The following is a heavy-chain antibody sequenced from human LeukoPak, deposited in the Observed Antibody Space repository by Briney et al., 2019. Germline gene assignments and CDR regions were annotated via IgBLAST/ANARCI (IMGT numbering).Heavy chain of an antibody. CDR3: AKDIFYGGNSGNFDY. J-gene: IGHJ4*02. Sequence: GGSLRLSCAASGFTFSSYGMHWVRQAPGKGLEWVPVISYDGSNKYYADSVKGRFTISSDNSKNTLYLQMNSLRAEDTAVYYCAKDIFYGGNSGNFDYWGQGTLVTVSS. CDR2: ISYDGSNK. CDR1: GFTFSSYG. D-gene: IGHD4-23*01. V-gene: IGHV3-30*18.